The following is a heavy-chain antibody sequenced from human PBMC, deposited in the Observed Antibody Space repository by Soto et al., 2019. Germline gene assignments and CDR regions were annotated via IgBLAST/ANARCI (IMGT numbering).Heavy chain of an antibody. CDR2: ISGSGGST. J-gene: IGHJ5*02. Sequence: GGSLRLSCAASGFTFSSYAMSWVRQAPGKGLEWVSAISGSGGSTYYADSVKGRFTISRDNSKNTLYLQMNSLRAEDTAVYYCALEPSRFLEWLSNSNNWFDPWGQGTLVTVSS. D-gene: IGHD3-3*01. CDR1: GFTFSSYA. V-gene: IGHV3-23*01. CDR3: ALEPSRFLEWLSNSNNWFDP.